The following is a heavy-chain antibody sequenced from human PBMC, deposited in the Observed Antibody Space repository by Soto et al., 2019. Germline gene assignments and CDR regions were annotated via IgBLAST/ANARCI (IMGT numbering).Heavy chain of an antibody. V-gene: IGHV3-23*01. Sequence: EVQLLESGGGLVQPGGSLRLSCAASGFTFSSFAMSWVRQAPGKGLEWVSAIGSRGDSTYYADSVKGRFTISRDNSKNTLYLQMNSLRAEDTAVYYCAKDLIYGYNSGRPFDSWGQGNLVNVSS. CDR2: IGSRGDST. D-gene: IGHD6-19*01. CDR1: GFTFSSFA. CDR3: AKDLIYGYNSGRPFDS. J-gene: IGHJ4*02.